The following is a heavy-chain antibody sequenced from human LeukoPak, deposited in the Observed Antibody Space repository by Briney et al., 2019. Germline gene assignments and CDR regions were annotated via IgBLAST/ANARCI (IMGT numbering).Heavy chain of an antibody. Sequence: GGSLKLSCAASGFTFSGSRMHWVRQASGKGLEWVGHIRGKANKYATEYAASVKGRFTISRDDSKNTAYLQMNGLKTEDTAVYYCICDYSGNFAFDYWGQGTLVTVSS. CDR2: IRGKANKYAT. CDR1: GFTFSGSR. J-gene: IGHJ4*02. D-gene: IGHD4-23*01. V-gene: IGHV3-73*01. CDR3: ICDYSGNFAFDY.